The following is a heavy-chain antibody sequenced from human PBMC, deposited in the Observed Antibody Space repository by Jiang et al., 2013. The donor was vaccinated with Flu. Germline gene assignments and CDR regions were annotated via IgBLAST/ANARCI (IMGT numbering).Heavy chain of an antibody. V-gene: IGHV2-5*02. CDR2: IYWDDDK. CDR1: GFSLSTSGVG. J-gene: IGHJ6*04. CDR3: AHLRDSSSSLYYYYYGMDV. Sequence: TTQTLTLTCTFSGFSLSTSGVGVGWIRQPPGKALEWLALIYWDDDKRYSPSLKSRLTITKDTSKNQVVLAMTNMDPVDTATYYCAHLRDSSSSLYYYYYGMDVWGKGTTVTVSS. D-gene: IGHD6-6*01.